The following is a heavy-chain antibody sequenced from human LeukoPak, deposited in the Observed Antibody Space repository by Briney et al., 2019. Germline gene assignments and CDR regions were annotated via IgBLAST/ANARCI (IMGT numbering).Heavy chain of an antibody. CDR2: MDPNSGNT. CDR1: GYTFTSYD. Sequence: ASVKVSCKASGYTFTSYDINWVRQATGQGLEWMGWMDPNSGNTGYAQKFQGRVTMTRNTSISTAYMELSSLRSEDTAVYYCARVVVLEWLAPIPDYWGQGTLVTVSS. V-gene: IGHV1-8*01. J-gene: IGHJ4*02. CDR3: ARVVVLEWLAPIPDY. D-gene: IGHD3-3*01.